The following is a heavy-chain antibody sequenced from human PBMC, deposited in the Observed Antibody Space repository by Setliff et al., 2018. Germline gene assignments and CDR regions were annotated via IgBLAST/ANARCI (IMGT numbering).Heavy chain of an antibody. CDR2: LSHSGSS. CDR1: GGIIYDHW. J-gene: IGHJ5*02. Sequence: PSETLSLTCSVSGGIIYDHWWTWIRQPPGKGLEWIGYLSHSGSSNYNPSLKSRVTMLVDTSKNQFSLKLSSVTAADTAVYYCAKVITVFGVVIMENWFDPWGQGTLVTVSS. V-gene: IGHV4-59*11. D-gene: IGHD3-3*01. CDR3: AKVITVFGVVIMENWFDP.